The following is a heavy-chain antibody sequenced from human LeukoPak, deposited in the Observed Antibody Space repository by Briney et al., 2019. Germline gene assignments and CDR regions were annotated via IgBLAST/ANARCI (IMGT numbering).Heavy chain of an antibody. J-gene: IGHJ4*02. D-gene: IGHD3-10*01. V-gene: IGHV4-39*01. CDR1: GGSISSSSYY. Sequence: LETLSLTCTVSGGSISSSSYYWGWIRQPPGKGLEWIGSMYYSGSTYYNPSLKSRVTISVDTSKNQFSLKLSSVTAADTAVYYCARLSWISRPGALLWFGELPAYYFDYWGQGTLVTVSS. CDR3: ARLSWISRPGALLWFGELPAYYFDY. CDR2: MYYSGST.